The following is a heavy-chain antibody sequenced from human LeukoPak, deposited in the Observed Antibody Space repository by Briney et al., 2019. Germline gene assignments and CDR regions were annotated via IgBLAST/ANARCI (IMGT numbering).Heavy chain of an antibody. CDR3: ARRYGGIDRSGYYYFDY. V-gene: IGHV4-34*01. CDR1: GGSFSGYY. J-gene: IGHJ4*02. D-gene: IGHD3-22*01. CDR2: INHSGST. Sequence: PSETLSLTCAVYGGSFSGYYWSWIRQPPGKGLEWIGEINHSGSTNYNPSLKSRVTISVDTSKNQFSLKLSSVTAADTAVYYCARRYGGIDRSGYYYFDYWGQGTLVTISS.